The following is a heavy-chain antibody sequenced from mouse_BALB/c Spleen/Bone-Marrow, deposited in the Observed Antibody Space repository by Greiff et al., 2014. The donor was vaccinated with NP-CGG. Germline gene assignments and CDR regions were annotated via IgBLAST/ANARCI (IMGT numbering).Heavy chain of an antibody. D-gene: IGHD1-1*01. J-gene: IGHJ1*01. Sequence: EVKLMESGGGLVQPGGSLKLSCVASGFTFSSYGMSWVRQTPDKRLELVATINNNGGSTYYPDSVKGQFTISRDNAKNTLYLQMSSLKSEDTAMYYRARVYGWYFDVWGAGTTVTVSS. CDR2: INNNGGST. CDR3: ARVYGWYFDV. V-gene: IGHV5-6-3*01. CDR1: GFTFSSYG.